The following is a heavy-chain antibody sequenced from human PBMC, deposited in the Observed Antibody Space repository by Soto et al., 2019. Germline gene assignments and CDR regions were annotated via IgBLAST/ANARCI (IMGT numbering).Heavy chain of an antibody. D-gene: IGHD2-8*01. CDR3: AKHKVIATSCTNGLYF. CDR1: GLTFSNYA. Sequence: EVQLLESGGGLVQPGGSLRLSCAASGLTFSNYAMNWVRQSPGKGLEWVSVISGDGDSTFYADSVKGRFTVSKDNSRNALYQQMNSLRAEATAVYDSAKHKVIATSCTNGLYFWGQVTTVTFS. CDR2: ISGDGDST. V-gene: IGHV3-23*01. J-gene: IGHJ6*02.